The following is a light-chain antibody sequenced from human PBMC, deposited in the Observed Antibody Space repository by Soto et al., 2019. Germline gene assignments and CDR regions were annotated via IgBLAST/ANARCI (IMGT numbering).Light chain of an antibody. V-gene: IGKV3-20*01. CDR3: QQYGGSPIT. J-gene: IGKJ1*01. CDR2: GAS. Sequence: EIVLTQSPGTLSLSPGERATLSCRASQSVSGSYLAWYQQRPGQAPRLLISGASSRAAGVPDRFSGGGSGTDFTLTISRLEPEDFALYYCQQYGGSPITFGQGTKVDIK. CDR1: QSVSGSY.